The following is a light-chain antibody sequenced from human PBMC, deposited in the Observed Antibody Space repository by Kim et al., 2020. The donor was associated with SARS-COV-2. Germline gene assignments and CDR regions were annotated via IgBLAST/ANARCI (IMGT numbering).Light chain of an antibody. CDR2: AAS. Sequence: DIQMTQSPSSLSASVGDRVTITCRASQSISTYLNWYQQKPRKAPKLLIYAASSLPTGVPSRFSGSGSGTDFTLTISSLQPEDFATYYCQQGYSTFGQGTKLEIK. CDR1: QSISTY. J-gene: IGKJ2*01. CDR3: QQGYST. V-gene: IGKV1-39*01.